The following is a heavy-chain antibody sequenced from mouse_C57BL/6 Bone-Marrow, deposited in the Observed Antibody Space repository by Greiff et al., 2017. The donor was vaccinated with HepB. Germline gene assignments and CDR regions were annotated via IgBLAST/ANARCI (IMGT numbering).Heavy chain of an antibody. CDR2: INPNNGGT. Sequence: VQLQQSGPELVKPGASVKIPCKASGYTFTDYNMDWVKQSHGKSLEWIGDINPNNGGTIYNQKFKGKATLTVDKSSSTAYMELRSLTSEDTAVYYCARVYYYGSSCAWFAYWGQGTLVTVSA. CDR3: ARVYYYGSSCAWFAY. V-gene: IGHV1-18*01. D-gene: IGHD1-1*01. J-gene: IGHJ3*01. CDR1: GYTFTDYN.